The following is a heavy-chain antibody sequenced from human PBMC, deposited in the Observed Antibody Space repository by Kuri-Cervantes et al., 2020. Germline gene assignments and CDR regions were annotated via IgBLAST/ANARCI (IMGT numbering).Heavy chain of an antibody. CDR2: ISGYNGHT. CDR1: GGSFSSYS. V-gene: IGHV1-18*01. Sequence: AVKVSCQASGGSFSSYSISWVRQAPGQGLAWVWWISGYNGHTNYTRKLQGRVTMTTDTSKSTAYMELRSLRSDDTAVYYCARVHYVGRDGYYYYYMDVWGKGPRSPSP. CDR3: ARVHYVGRDGYYYYYMDV. J-gene: IGHJ6*03. D-gene: IGHD3-10*02.